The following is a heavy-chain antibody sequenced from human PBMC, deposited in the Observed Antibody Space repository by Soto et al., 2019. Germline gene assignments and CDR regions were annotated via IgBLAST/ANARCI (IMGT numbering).Heavy chain of an antibody. Sequence: EVPLLESGGGLVQPGGSLRLSCAASGFTFSSYAMSWVRQAPGKGLEWVSAISGSGGSTYYADSVKGRFTISRDNSKNTLYLQMNSLRAEDTAVYYCAKNYDFWSGPSYWYFDLWGRGTLVTVSS. D-gene: IGHD3-3*01. J-gene: IGHJ2*01. CDR2: ISGSGGST. CDR3: AKNYDFWSGPSYWYFDL. CDR1: GFTFSSYA. V-gene: IGHV3-23*01.